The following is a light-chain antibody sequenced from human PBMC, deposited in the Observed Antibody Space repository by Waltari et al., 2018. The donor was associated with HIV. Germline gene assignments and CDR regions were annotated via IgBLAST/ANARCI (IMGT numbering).Light chain of an antibody. Sequence: QLVLTQSPSASASLRASVNITCTLARGHSSNATAWHQQQAEKGPRYLMGLNIDGSPRKGDGIPDRFSGSSSEAERYLSVSSLQSEDEADYYCQTWGTGIRVFGGGTKLTVL. CDR2: LNIDGSP. CDR1: RGHSSNA. V-gene: IGLV4-69*01. J-gene: IGLJ2*01. CDR3: QTWGTGIRV.